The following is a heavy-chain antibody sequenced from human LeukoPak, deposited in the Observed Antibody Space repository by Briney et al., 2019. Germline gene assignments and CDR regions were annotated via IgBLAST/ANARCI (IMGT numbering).Heavy chain of an antibody. CDR1: GFTFSSYA. D-gene: IGHD1-26*01. Sequence: GGSLRLSCAASGFTFSSYAMSWVRQAPGKGLEWVSAISGSGGSTYYADSVKGRFTISRDNSKNTLYLQMNSLRAEDTAVYYCAKGSEGATWAPTDYRGQGTLVTVSS. CDR3: AKGSEGATWAPTDY. CDR2: ISGSGGST. V-gene: IGHV3-23*01. J-gene: IGHJ4*02.